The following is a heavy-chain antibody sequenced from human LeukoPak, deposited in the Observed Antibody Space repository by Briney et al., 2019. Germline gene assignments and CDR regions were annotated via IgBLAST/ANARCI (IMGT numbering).Heavy chain of an antibody. CDR2: INLNSGGT. CDR3: ARVKCSSTSCHTDYYYYYYMDV. CDR1: GYTFTGYY. V-gene: IGHV1-2*02. Sequence: ASVKVSCKASGYTFTGYYMHWVRQAPGQGLEWMGWINLNSGGTNHAQKFQGRVTMTRDTSISTAYMELSRLRSDDTAVYYCARVKCSSTSCHTDYYYYYYMDVWGKGTTVTISS. D-gene: IGHD2-2*02. J-gene: IGHJ6*03.